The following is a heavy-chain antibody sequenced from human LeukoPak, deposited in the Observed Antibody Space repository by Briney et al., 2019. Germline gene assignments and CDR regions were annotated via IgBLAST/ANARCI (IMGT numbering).Heavy chain of an antibody. CDR1: GYTFTSYD. D-gene: IGHD3-3*01. CDR3: ARRYHYDFWSGYDF. V-gene: IGHV1-8*03. CDR2: MNPNSGNT. Sequence: ASVKVSCKASGYTFTSYDINWVRQATGQGLEWMGWMNPNSGNTGYAQKFQGRFTITRNTSISTAYMELSSLRSEDTAVYYCARRYHYDFWSGYDFWGQGTLVTVSS. J-gene: IGHJ4*02.